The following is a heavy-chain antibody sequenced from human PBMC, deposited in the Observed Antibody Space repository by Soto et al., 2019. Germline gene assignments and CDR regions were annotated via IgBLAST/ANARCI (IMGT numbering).Heavy chain of an antibody. CDR1: GFTFSTYG. CDR2: IWYDGSNK. D-gene: IGHD6-13*01. CDR3: AKDQGSSWYEIDY. J-gene: IGHJ4*02. V-gene: IGHV3-33*06. Sequence: GGSLRLSCAASGFTFSTYGMHWVRQAPGKGLEWVAVIWYDGSNKYYADSVKGRFIISRDNSKNTLYLQVNSLRAEDTAVYYCAKDQGSSWYEIDYWGQGTLVTVSS.